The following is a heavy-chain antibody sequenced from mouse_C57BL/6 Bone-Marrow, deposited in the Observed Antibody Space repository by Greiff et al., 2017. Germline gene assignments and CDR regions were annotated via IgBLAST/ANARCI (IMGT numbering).Heavy chain of an antibody. D-gene: IGHD2-4*01. J-gene: IGHJ3*01. CDR2: IYPGSGNT. CDR3: ARNGYDDAFAY. CDR1: GYTFTSYG. V-gene: IGHV1-81*01. Sequence: VQLQQSGAELARPGASVKLSCKASGYTFTSYGISWVKQRTGQGLEWIGEIYPGSGNTYYNEKFKGKATLTADKSSSTAYMELRSLTSEDSAVYFCARNGYDDAFAYWGQGTLVTVSA.